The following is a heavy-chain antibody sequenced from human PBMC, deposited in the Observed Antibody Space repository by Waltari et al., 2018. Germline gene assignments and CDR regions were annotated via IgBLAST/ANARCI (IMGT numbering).Heavy chain of an antibody. CDR2: INHSGST. CDR1: GGSFSGYY. CDR3: ARGTNWGPFDY. J-gene: IGHJ4*02. D-gene: IGHD7-27*01. V-gene: IGHV4-34*01. Sequence: QVQLQQWGAGLLKPSETLSLTCAVYGGSFSGYYWSWIRQPPGKGLEWIGEINHSGSTNDNPSLKSRVTISVDTSKNQFSLKLSSVTAADTAVYYCARGTNWGPFDYWGQGTLVTVSS.